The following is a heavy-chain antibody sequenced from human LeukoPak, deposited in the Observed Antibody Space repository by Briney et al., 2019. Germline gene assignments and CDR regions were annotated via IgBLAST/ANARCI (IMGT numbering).Heavy chain of an antibody. CDR2: IAPDNGNT. J-gene: IGHJ4*02. Sequence: EASVKVSCKTSGYTFSDYAISWVRQAPGQGLEWMGWIAPDNGNTDSAPRFQGRLTMTTDKSTDTAYVELRSLRSDDTAVYYCTRFPHLYYGSGLDFWGQGTLVTVSS. V-gene: IGHV1-18*01. D-gene: IGHD3-10*01. CDR3: TRFPHLYYGSGLDF. CDR1: GYTFSDYA.